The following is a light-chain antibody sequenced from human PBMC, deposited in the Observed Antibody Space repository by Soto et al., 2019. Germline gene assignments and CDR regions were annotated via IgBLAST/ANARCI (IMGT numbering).Light chain of an antibody. CDR2: AAS. CDR3: QQSYSSPYI. V-gene: IGKV1-39*01. CDR1: QSISTY. Sequence: DIQMTQSPSSLSASVGDRVTITCRASQSISTYLNWYQQKPGKAPKLLIYAASSLQGGVPSRFSGSGSGTDFTLAISSLQPEDFATYYCQQSYSSPYIFGQGTKLEIK. J-gene: IGKJ2*01.